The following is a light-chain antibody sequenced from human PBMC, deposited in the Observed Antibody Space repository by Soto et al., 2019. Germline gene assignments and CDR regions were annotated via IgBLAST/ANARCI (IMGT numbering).Light chain of an antibody. J-gene: IGKJ2*01. CDR3: QQRYSTPYT. CDR1: QSLSSY. Sequence: DIQMTQSPSSLSASVGDRFTITCRASQSLSSYLNWYQQKPGKAPKLLIYAASSLQSGVPSRFSGSGSGTDFTLTISSLQPEDFATYYCQQRYSTPYTFGQGTKLEIK. CDR2: AAS. V-gene: IGKV1-39*01.